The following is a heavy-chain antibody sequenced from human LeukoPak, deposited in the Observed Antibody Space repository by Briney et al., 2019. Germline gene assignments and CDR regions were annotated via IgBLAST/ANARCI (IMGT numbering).Heavy chain of an antibody. CDR1: GGSISSYY. Sequence: SETLSLTCTVSGGSISSYYWSWIRQPPGKGLEWIGYIYYSGSTNYNPSLKSRVTISVDTSKNQFSLKLSSVTAADTAVYYCARSMVTGPFDYWGQGTLVTVSS. V-gene: IGHV4-59*01. CDR3: ARSMVTGPFDY. D-gene: IGHD5-18*01. CDR2: IYYSGST. J-gene: IGHJ4*02.